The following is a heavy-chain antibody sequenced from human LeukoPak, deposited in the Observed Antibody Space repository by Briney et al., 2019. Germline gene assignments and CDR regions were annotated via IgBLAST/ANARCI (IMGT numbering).Heavy chain of an antibody. CDR3: AKGTGATVSWFDP. Sequence: GGPLRLSCAASGFTFDDYTMHWVRQAPGKGLEWVSLISWDGGSTYYADSVKGRFTISRDNSKNSLYLQMNSLRTEDTALYYCAKGTGATVSWFDPWGQGTLVTVSS. V-gene: IGHV3-43*01. D-gene: IGHD1-26*01. CDR1: GFTFDDYT. CDR2: ISWDGGST. J-gene: IGHJ5*02.